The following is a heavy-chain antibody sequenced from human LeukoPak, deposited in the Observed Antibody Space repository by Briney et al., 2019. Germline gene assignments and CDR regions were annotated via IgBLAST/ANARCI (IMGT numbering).Heavy chain of an antibody. J-gene: IGHJ4*02. V-gene: IGHV3-66*01. D-gene: IGHD2-2*01. CDR3: ARGFGPAALDY. CDR2: IYSGGST. Sequence: PGGSLRLSCAASGVTVSSNYMSWVRQAPGKGLEWVSVIYSGGSTYYADSVKGRFTISRDNSKNTLYLQMNSLRAEDTAVYYCARGFGPAALDYWGQGTLVTVSS. CDR1: GVTVSSNY.